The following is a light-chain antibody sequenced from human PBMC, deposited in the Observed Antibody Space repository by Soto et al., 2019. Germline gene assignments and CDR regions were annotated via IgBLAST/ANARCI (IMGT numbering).Light chain of an antibody. CDR2: GSS. CDR1: QGVSDW. V-gene: IGKV1D-16*01. CDR3: QHYNSYSEA. Sequence: DIQMAQSPSFLFASVGDSVTITCRASQGVSDWVAWYQQKPGEAPKXXIYGSSSLLSGVPSRFSGSGSGTEFTLTISSLQPDDFATYYCQHYNSYSEAFGQGTKVDIK. J-gene: IGKJ1*01.